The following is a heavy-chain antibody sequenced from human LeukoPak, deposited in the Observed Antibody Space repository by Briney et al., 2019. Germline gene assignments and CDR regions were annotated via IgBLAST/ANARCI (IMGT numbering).Heavy chain of an antibody. CDR3: ARYYDSSGYYPYYFDY. CDR2: IYYGGST. J-gene: IGHJ4*02. Sequence: PSETLSLTCTVSGGSISSYYWSWIRQPPGKGLEWIGYIYYGGSTNYNPSLKSRVTISVDTSKNQFSLKLSSVTAADTAVYYCARYYDSSGYYPYYFDYWGQGTLVTVSS. CDR1: GGSISSYY. V-gene: IGHV4-59*01. D-gene: IGHD3-22*01.